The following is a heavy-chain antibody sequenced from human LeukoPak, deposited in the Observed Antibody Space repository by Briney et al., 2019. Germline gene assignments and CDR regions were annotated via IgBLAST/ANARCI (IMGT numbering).Heavy chain of an antibody. CDR3: ARDRGREVPFYGVDV. V-gene: IGHV4-59*08. CDR1: GGSISSYY. J-gene: IGHJ6*02. CDR2: INYSRGT. Sequence: SETLSLTCTVSGGSISSYYWSWIRQPPGQGLEWLGHINYSRGTTYNPALKGRVTISVDTSKNQFSLKVSSVTAADTAVYYCARDRGREVPFYGVDVWGPGTTVTVSS. D-gene: IGHD1-26*01.